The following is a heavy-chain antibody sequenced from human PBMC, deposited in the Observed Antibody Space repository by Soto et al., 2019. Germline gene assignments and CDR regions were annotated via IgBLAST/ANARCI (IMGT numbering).Heavy chain of an antibody. J-gene: IGHJ4*02. CDR3: ARDKITGLFDY. D-gene: IGHD2-8*02. CDR2: IHCSGST. Sequence: PSETLSLTCTVSGGSISSSSHYWGWIRQPPTRGLEWIGSIHCSGSTYYSPSLKSRVTISVDTSKNQFSLKLNSVTAADTAVYYCARDKITGLFDYWGQGTLVTVSS. V-gene: IGHV4-39*02. CDR1: GGSISSSSHY.